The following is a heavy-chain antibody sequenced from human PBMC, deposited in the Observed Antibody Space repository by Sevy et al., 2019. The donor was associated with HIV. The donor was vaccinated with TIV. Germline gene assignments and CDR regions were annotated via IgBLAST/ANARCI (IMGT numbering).Heavy chain of an antibody. CDR2: ISFSGGST. CDR3: AKDRVSGTYYTGDFDY. J-gene: IGHJ4*02. Sequence: GESLKISCAASGFTFSTYAMTWVRQAPGKGLEWVSVISFSGGSTYYADSVKGRFTISRDNSKNTLYLQMISLRAEDTAVYYCAKDRVSGTYYTGDFDYWGQGTLVTVSS. CDR1: GFTFSTYA. V-gene: IGHV3-23*01. D-gene: IGHD3-10*01.